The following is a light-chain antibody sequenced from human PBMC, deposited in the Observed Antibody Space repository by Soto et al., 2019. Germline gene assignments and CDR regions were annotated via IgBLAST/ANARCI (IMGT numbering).Light chain of an antibody. CDR1: QGISSA. J-gene: IGKJ4*01. CDR2: DAS. CDR3: PQFINFPIT. V-gene: IGKV1D-13*01. Sequence: AVQLTQSPASLSASVGDRVTITCRASQGISSALAWYQQRSGKGVRLLIYDASNLESGVPSRFSGSGSGTDFTLNISSLQPEDCATYYCPQFINFPITFGGGTNVEI.